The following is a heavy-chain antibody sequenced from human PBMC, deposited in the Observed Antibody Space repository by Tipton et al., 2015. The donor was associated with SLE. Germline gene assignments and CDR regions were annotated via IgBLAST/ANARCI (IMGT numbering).Heavy chain of an antibody. D-gene: IGHD3/OR15-3a*01. CDR1: GASITSGNYY. CDR2: IYTGGSS. V-gene: IGHV4-61*09. J-gene: IGHJ5*02. Sequence: TLSLTCTVSGASITSGNYYWSWIRQPAGKGLEWIGHIYTGGSSNYNPSLKSRVTISLDTSRNQFSLKLSSVTAADTALYYCARHEIFGLLDHDADNWFDPWGQGTLVTVSS. CDR3: ARHEIFGLLDHDADNWFDP.